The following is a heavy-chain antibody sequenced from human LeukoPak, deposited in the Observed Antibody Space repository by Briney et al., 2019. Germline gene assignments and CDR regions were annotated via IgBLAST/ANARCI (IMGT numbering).Heavy chain of an antibody. CDR3: ARDGGSYLQPTDY. CDR2: VTGRGDST. D-gene: IGHD1-26*01. CDR1: GFTFTTYA. Sequence: GGSLRLSCAACGFTFTTYAMTWVRQAPGKGLEWVSSVTGRGDSTYYADSVRGRFTISRDNSKNTLYLQMNSLRVEDTAIYHCARDGGSYLQPTDYWGQGTLVAVSS. J-gene: IGHJ4*02. V-gene: IGHV3-23*01.